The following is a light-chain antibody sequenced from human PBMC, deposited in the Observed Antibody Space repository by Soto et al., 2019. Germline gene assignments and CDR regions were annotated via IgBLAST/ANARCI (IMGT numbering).Light chain of an antibody. V-gene: IGKV2-28*01. Sequence: DIVMTQSPLSLPVTPGESASISCRSSQSLLHRNGYNYLDWYLQKPGQSPQVLIYLGSNRASGVPDRCSGSGSGTDFTLKISRVEAEDVGVYYCMQPLQTPWTFGQGTKVEIK. J-gene: IGKJ1*01. CDR1: QSLLHRNGYNY. CDR3: MQPLQTPWT. CDR2: LGS.